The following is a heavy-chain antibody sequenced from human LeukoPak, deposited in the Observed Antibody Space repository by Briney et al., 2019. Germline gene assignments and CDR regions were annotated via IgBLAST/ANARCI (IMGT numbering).Heavy chain of an antibody. D-gene: IGHD5-12*01. Sequence: PGGSLRLSCAASGFTFSSYSMNWVRQAPGKGPEWVSAISGSGGSTYYADSVKGRFTISRDNSKNTLYLQMNSLRAEDTAVYYCAKGEWLRDDAFDIWGQGTMVTVSS. CDR1: GFTFSSYS. V-gene: IGHV3-23*01. CDR2: ISGSGGST. CDR3: AKGEWLRDDAFDI. J-gene: IGHJ3*02.